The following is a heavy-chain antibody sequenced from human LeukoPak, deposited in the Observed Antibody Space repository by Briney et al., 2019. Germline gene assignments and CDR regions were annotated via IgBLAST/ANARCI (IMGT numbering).Heavy chain of an antibody. D-gene: IGHD5-12*01. CDR3: ARVAGDSGYDFGSYYFDY. CDR1: GGSISSGGYY. V-gene: IGHV4-30-2*01. CDR2: IYHSGST. Sequence: SQTLSLTCTVSGGSISSGGYYWSWIRQPPGKGLEWIGYIYHSGSTYYNPSLKSRVTISVDRSKNQFPLKLSSVTAADTAVYYCARVAGDSGYDFGSYYFDYWGQGTLVTVSS. J-gene: IGHJ4*02.